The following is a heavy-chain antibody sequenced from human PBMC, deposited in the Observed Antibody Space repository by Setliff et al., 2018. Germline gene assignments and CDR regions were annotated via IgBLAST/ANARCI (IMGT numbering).Heavy chain of an antibody. CDR3: ARLGGLLVATMPFDY. CDR1: GGSISTYY. Sequence: PSETLSLTCSVSGGSISTYYWSWIRQPPGKGLEWIGNIFQSGITFYNPSLKSRVTMSLDTSTNQFSLKSRSVTAADTAVYYCARLGGLLVATMPFDYWGQGIPVTVSS. CDR2: IFQSGIT. J-gene: IGHJ4*02. V-gene: IGHV4-59*08. D-gene: IGHD5-12*01.